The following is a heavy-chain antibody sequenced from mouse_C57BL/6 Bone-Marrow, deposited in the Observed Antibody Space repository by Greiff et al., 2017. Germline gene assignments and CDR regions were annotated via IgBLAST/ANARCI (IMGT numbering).Heavy chain of an antibody. Sequence: EVKLQESGEGLVKPGGSLKLSCAASGFTFSSYAMSWVRQTPEKRLEWVAYISSGGDYIYYADTVKGRFTIARDNARNTLYLQMSSLKSEDTAMYYCTRHYDYDAWFAYWGQGTLVTVSA. CDR3: TRHYDYDAWFAY. V-gene: IGHV5-9-1*02. CDR1: GFTFSSYA. J-gene: IGHJ3*01. D-gene: IGHD2-4*01. CDR2: ISSGGDYI.